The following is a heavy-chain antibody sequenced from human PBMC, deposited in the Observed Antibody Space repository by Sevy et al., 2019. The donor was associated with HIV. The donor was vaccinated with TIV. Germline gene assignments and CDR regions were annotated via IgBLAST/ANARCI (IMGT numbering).Heavy chain of an antibody. J-gene: IGHJ1*01. Sequence: GGSLRLSCSTSRVSFTNPAMSWLRQAPGKGLEWVASISGSGGTKYYAGSVRGRFSISRDDSEDTVYLQMSSLRAEDTAVYYCAKSHYESLSYFEHWGQGTLVTVSS. D-gene: IGHD3-22*01. CDR2: ISGSGGTK. V-gene: IGHV3-23*01. CDR1: RVSFTNPA. CDR3: AKSHYESLSYFEH.